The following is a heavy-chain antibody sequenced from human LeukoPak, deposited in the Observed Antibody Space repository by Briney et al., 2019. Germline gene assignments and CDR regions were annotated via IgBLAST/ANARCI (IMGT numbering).Heavy chain of an antibody. D-gene: IGHD3-10*01. CDR1: GFTFSSYA. J-gene: IGHJ4*02. V-gene: IGHV3-23*01. Sequence: GGSLRLSCAASGFTFSSYAMSWVRQAPGKVLEWVSAISGSGGSTYYADSVKGRFTISRDNSKNTLYLQMNSLRAEDTAVYYCAKGGYYYGSGRSYYFDYWGQGTLVTVSS. CDR3: AKGGYYYGSGRSYYFDY. CDR2: ISGSGGST.